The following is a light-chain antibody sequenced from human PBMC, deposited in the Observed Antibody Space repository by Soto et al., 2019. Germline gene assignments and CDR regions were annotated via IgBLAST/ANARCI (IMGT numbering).Light chain of an antibody. CDR3: CSYARTVI. J-gene: IGLJ2*01. Sequence: QSALTQPASVSGSPGQSITISCTGTSSDIGNYNLVSWYQQHPGKAPKIMIYEVSKRPSGVSNRFSGSKSGNTASLTISGLQAEDEADYYCCSYARTVIFGGRTKLTVL. CDR1: SSDIGNYNL. CDR2: EVS. V-gene: IGLV2-23*02.